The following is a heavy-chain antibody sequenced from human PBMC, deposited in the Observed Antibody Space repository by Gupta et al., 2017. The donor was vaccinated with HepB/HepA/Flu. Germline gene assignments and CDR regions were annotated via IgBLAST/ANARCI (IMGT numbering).Heavy chain of an antibody. V-gene: IGHV3-23*01. J-gene: IGHJ4*02. CDR1: AFPFSSFA. CDR3: AKDRQTQLGERDY. Sequence: EVQSSASGGALIQPGGSLSVSCAASAFPFSSFAMVWVRQAPGKGLGWVSGNGLRGTSTYYADSVKGQFTISKDNAKNILDLQENELRADDTGVYYCAKDRQTQLGERDYWGQGTLVTVSS. CDR2: NGLRGTST. D-gene: IGHD6-13*01.